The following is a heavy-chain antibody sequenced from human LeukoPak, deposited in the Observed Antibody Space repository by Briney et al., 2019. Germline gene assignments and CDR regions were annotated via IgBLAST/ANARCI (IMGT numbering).Heavy chain of an antibody. V-gene: IGHV4-34*01. CDR2: INHSGST. J-gene: IGHJ5*02. D-gene: IGHD3-22*01. CDR3: ARGNGYYDSSGYSLSWFDP. Sequence: SETLSLTCAVYGGSFSGYYWSWIRQPPGKGLEWIGEINHSGSTNHNPSLKSRVTISVDTSKNQFSLKLSSVTAADTAVYYCARGNGYYDSSGYSLSWFDPWGQGTLVTVSS. CDR1: GGSFSGYY.